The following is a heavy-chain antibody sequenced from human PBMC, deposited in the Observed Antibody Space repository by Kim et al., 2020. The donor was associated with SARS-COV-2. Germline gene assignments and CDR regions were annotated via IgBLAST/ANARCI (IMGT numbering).Heavy chain of an antibody. CDR1: GFNFNNYY. CDR2: IKYDGSAK. CDR3: ARGDFKVLAYAILAFDV. Sequence: GGSLRLSCEASGFNFNNYYMSWVRRAPGKGLEWVANIKYDGSAKYYVDSVEGRFTISRDNDKNSLYLEMNSLRPEDTAVYYCARGDFKVLAYAILAFDVWSQGTMVAVSA. V-gene: IGHV3-7*04. D-gene: IGHD2-8*01. J-gene: IGHJ3*01.